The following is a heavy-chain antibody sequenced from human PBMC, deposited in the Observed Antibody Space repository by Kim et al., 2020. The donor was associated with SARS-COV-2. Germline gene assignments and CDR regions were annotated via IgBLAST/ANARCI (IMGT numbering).Heavy chain of an antibody. J-gene: IGHJ4*02. D-gene: IGHD3-10*01. CDR3: ARDSDYGLLFDY. CDR2: ISSSGSTI. Sequence: GGSLRLSCAASGFTFSSYEMNWVRQAPGKGLEWVSYISSSGSTIYYADSVKGRFTISRDNAKNSLYLQMNSLRAEDTAVYYCARDSDYGLLFDYWGQGTLVTVSS. CDR1: GFTFSSYE. V-gene: IGHV3-48*03.